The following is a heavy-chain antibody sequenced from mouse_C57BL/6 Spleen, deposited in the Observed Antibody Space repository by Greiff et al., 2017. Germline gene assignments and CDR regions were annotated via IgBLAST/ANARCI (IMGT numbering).Heavy chain of an antibody. Sequence: QVQLQQSGAELARPGASVKLSCKASGYTFTSYGISWVKQRTGQGLEWIGEIYPRSGNTYYNEKFKGKATLTADKSSSTAYMELRSLTSEDSAVYFCARSPDGSNYVGYYFDYWGQGTTLTVSS. CDR2: IYPRSGNT. J-gene: IGHJ2*01. CDR3: ARSPDGSNYVGYYFDY. V-gene: IGHV1-81*01. CDR1: GYTFTSYG. D-gene: IGHD2-5*01.